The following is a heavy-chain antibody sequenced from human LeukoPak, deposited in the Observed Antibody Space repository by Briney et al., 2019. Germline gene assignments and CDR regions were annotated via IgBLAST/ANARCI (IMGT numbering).Heavy chain of an antibody. CDR3: AKDKSPGGFDY. CDR2: ISGSGGST. D-gene: IGHD3-10*01. V-gene: IGHV3-23*01. CDR1: GFTFSSYA. Sequence: GSLRLSCAASGFTFSSYAMSWVRQDPGKGLEWASAISGSGGSTYYADSVKGRFTISRDNSKNTLYLQMNSLRAEDTAVYYCAKDKSPGGFDYWGQGTLVTVSS. J-gene: IGHJ4*02.